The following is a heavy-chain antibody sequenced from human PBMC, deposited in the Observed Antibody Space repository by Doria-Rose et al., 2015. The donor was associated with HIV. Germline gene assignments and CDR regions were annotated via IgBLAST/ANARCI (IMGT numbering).Heavy chain of an antibody. CDR2: INHSGST. CDR3: ARRDHDDSMGLGYFNH. Sequence: QVQLQESGAGLLKPSETLSLTCAVYGGPFSGYHWSWIRQPPGKGLEWIGEINHSGSTNYNPSLQSRVNISVDTSKNQFPLNLTSVTAADTAIYYCARRDHDDSMGLGYFNHWGQGTLVTVSS. J-gene: IGHJ1*01. V-gene: IGHV4-34*01. D-gene: IGHD3-16*01. CDR1: GGPFSGYH.